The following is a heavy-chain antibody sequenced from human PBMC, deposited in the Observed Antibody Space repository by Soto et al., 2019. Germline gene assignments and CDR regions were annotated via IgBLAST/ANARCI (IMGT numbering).Heavy chain of an antibody. D-gene: IGHD2-8*01. V-gene: IGHV4-61*01. CDR2: IYYSGST. CDR1: GGSVSSGSYY. CDR3: ARVNGKYCTNGVCYYYGLDV. J-gene: IGHJ6*02. Sequence: KPSETLSLTCTVSGGSVSSGSYYWSWIRQPPGKGLEWIGYIYYSGSTNYNPSLKSRVTISVDTSKNQFSLKLSSVTAADTAVYYCARVNGKYCTNGVCYYYGLDVWGQGTPVTVSS.